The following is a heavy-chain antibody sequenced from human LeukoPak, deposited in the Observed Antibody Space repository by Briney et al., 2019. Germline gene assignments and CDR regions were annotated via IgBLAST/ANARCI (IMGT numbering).Heavy chain of an antibody. CDR2: ISGSGGST. CDR1: GFTFSSSA. Sequence: PGGSLRLSCAASGFTFSSSAMSWVRQAPGKGLEWVSAISGSGGSTYYADSVKGRFTISRDNSKNTLYLQMNSLRAEDTAVYYCAKELRITIFGVVIIGYYGMDVWGQGTTVTVSS. D-gene: IGHD3-3*01. CDR3: AKELRITIFGVVIIGYYGMDV. V-gene: IGHV3-23*01. J-gene: IGHJ6*02.